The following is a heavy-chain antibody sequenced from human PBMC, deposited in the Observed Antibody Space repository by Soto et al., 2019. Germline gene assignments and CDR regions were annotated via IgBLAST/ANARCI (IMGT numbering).Heavy chain of an antibody. D-gene: IGHD5-18*01. Sequence: GASVKVSCKASGYTFTGSYMHWVRQAPGQGLEWMGWINPNSGGTTYAQKFQGWVTMTRDTSISTAYMELSRLRSDDTAVYYCARVRYSYGYDLDYWGQGTLVTVSS. CDR2: INPNSGGT. CDR1: GYTFTGSY. J-gene: IGHJ4*02. V-gene: IGHV1-2*04. CDR3: ARVRYSYGYDLDY.